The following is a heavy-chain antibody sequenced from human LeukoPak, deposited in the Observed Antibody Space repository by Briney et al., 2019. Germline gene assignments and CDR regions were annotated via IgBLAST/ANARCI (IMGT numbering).Heavy chain of an antibody. CDR3: ARETTLASADHRYYDFWSGYSTYGWFDP. CDR1: GGSFSGYY. CDR2: INHSGST. Sequence: PSETLSLTCAVYGGSFSGYYWSWIRQPPGKGLEWIGEINHSGSTNYNPSLKSRVTISVDTSKNQFSLKLSSVTAADTAVYYCARETTLASADHRYYDFWSGYSTYGWFDPWGQGTLVTVSS. D-gene: IGHD3-3*01. V-gene: IGHV4-34*01. J-gene: IGHJ5*02.